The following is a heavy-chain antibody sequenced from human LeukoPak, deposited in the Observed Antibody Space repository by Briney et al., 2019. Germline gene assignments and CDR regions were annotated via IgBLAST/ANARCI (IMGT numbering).Heavy chain of an antibody. J-gene: IGHJ6*03. CDR3: ARDSYCSGGSCYGKVYYMDV. CDR1: GFTVSSNY. CDR2: IYSGGST. D-gene: IGHD2-15*01. V-gene: IGHV3-53*01. Sequence: GGSLRLSCAASGFTVSSNYMSWVRQAPGKGLEWVSVIYSGGSTYYADSAKGRFTISRDNSKNTLYLQMNSLRAEDTAVYYCARDSYCSGGSCYGKVYYMDVWGKGTTVTVSS.